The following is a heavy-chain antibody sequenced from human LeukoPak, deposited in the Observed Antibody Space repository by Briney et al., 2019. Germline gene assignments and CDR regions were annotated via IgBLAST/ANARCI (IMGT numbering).Heavy chain of an antibody. CDR2: IYNSGST. CDR1: GYSISSGYY. V-gene: IGHV4-38-2*02. Sequence: SETLSLTCTVSGYSISSGYYWGWMRQPPGKGLEWIGSIYNSGSTYYNPSLKSRVTISVDTSKNQSSLRLSSVTAPDTAVYYCARAYHSSWYLNWFDPWGQGTLVTVSS. J-gene: IGHJ5*02. D-gene: IGHD6-13*01. CDR3: ARAYHSSWYLNWFDP.